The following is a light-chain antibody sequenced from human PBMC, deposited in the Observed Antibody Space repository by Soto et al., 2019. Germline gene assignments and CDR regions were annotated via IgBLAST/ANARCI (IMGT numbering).Light chain of an antibody. Sequence: MTNSPSTLPVSPLPRPTLSGRASQNVNNNLAWYQQTPGPAPRLLIHAVSTRGTGIPARFSGSGSGTEFTLIISRLQSEDVTVYYCQQYIDWCTFGEGAKVDI. V-gene: IGKV3-15*01. CDR1: QNVNNN. J-gene: IGKJ4*02. CDR2: AVS. CDR3: QQYIDWCT.